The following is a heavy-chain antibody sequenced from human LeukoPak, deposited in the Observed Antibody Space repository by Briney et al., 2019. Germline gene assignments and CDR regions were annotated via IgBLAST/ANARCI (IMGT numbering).Heavy chain of an antibody. J-gene: IGHJ4*02. V-gene: IGHV3-30*18. Sequence: PGGSLRLSCAASGFTFSSYGMHWVRQAPGKGLEWVAVISYDGSNKYYADSVKGRLTISRDNSKNTLYLQMNSLRAEDTVVYYCAKDWYGSGSYDYWGQGTLVTVSS. CDR2: ISYDGSNK. CDR3: AKDWYGSGSYDY. CDR1: GFTFSSYG. D-gene: IGHD3-10*01.